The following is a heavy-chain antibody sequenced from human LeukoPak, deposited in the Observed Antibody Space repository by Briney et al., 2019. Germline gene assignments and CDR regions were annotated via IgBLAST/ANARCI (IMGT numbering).Heavy chain of an antibody. Sequence: SQTLSLTYLVSGGSISSSPYSGTYYWSWIRQTAGKGLKWIGRMYNSGTTNYNPLLKSRVAISVDTSKNQFSLNLSSVTAADTAVYYCARLGVVPAAISIDYWGQGTLVTVSS. CDR1: GGSISSSPYSGTYY. J-gene: IGHJ4*02. V-gene: IGHV4-61*02. CDR3: ARLGVVPAAISIDY. D-gene: IGHD2-2*02. CDR2: MYNSGTT.